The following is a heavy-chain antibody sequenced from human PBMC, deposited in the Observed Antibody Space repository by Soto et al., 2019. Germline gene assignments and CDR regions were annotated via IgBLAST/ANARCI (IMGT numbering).Heavy chain of an antibody. Sequence: ASVKVSCKASGYTFTSYDINWVRQATGQGLEWMGWMNPNSGNTGYAQKFQGRVTMTRNTSISTAYMELSSLRSEDTAVYYCASTNYDFWSGYYRHITEGSYWFDPWGQGTLVTVSS. V-gene: IGHV1-8*01. D-gene: IGHD3-3*01. CDR1: GYTFTSYD. J-gene: IGHJ5*02. CDR3: ASTNYDFWSGYYRHITEGSYWFDP. CDR2: MNPNSGNT.